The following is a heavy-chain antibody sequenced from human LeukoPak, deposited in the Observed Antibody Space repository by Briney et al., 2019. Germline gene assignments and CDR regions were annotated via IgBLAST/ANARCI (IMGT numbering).Heavy chain of an antibody. CDR1: GFTFSRYD. Sequence: GGSLRLSCAASGFTFSRYDMSWVRQAPGKGLEWVSVIYSGGSTNYADSVKGRFTISRDNAKNTLYLQMNSLRAEDTAVYYCAELGITMIGGVWGKGTTVTISS. D-gene: IGHD3-10*02. J-gene: IGHJ6*04. CDR2: IYSGGST. V-gene: IGHV3-66*01. CDR3: AELGITMIGGV.